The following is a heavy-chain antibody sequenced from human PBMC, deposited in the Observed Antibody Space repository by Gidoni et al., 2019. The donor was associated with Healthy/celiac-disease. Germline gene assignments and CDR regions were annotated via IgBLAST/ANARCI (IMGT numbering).Heavy chain of an antibody. CDR3: TRHDCSSTSCFP. J-gene: IGHJ5*02. Sequence: EVQLVESGGGLVQPGGSLKLSCAASGFTFSGSAMHWVRQASGKGLEWVGRIRSKANSYATAYAASVKGRFTISRDDSKNTAYLQMNSLKTEDTAVYYCTRHDCSSTSCFPWGQGTLVTVSS. CDR1: GFTFSGSA. D-gene: IGHD2-2*01. CDR2: IRSKANSYAT. V-gene: IGHV3-73*02.